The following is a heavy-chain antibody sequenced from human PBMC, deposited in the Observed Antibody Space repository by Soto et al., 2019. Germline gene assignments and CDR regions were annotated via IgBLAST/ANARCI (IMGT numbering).Heavy chain of an antibody. V-gene: IGHV4-61*05. CDR3: ARSVFP. Sequence: ASXTLSLTCTVSGGSISSSTSYWNWIRQHPGKGLEWIWYIYYSGSTNYNPSLKSRVTISVDTSKNQFSLKLRSVTAADTAVYYCARSVFPWGQGTLVTVSS. CDR1: GGSISSSTSY. CDR2: IYYSGST. J-gene: IGHJ5*02.